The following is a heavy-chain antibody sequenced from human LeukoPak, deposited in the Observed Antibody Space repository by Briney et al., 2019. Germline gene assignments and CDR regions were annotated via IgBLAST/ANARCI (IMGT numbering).Heavy chain of an antibody. J-gene: IGHJ3*02. V-gene: IGHV1-18*01. CDR1: GYTFTSYG. D-gene: IGHD6-13*01. CDR3: ARAGSSWYPDAFDI. Sequence: ASVKVSCKASGYTFTSYGISWVRQAPGQGPEWMGWINTYNGNTNYAQKFQGRVTMTTDTFTSTAYMELRSLRSDDTAVYYCARAGSSWYPDAFDIWGQGTMVTVSS. CDR2: INTYNGNT.